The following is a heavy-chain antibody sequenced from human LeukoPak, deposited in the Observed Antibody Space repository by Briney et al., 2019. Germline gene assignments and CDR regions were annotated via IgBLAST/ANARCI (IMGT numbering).Heavy chain of an antibody. D-gene: IGHD3-10*01. Sequence: PSETLSLTCTVSGYSISSGYYWGWIRQPPGKGLEWIGSIYHSGSTYYNPSLKSRVTISVDTSKNQFSLKLSSVTAADTAVYYCARDLIRGSGSYWPGNWFDPWGQGTLVTVSS. CDR1: GYSISSGYY. CDR3: ARDLIRGSGSYWPGNWFDP. J-gene: IGHJ5*02. V-gene: IGHV4-38-2*02. CDR2: IYHSGST.